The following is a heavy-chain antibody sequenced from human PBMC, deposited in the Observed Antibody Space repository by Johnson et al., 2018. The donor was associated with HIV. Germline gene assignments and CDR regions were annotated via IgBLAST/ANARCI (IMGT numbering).Heavy chain of an antibody. Sequence: EVQLVESGGGLIQPGGSLRLSCAASGFTVSSNYMSWVRQAPGKGLEWVSVIYSGGRTYYADSVKGRFTISRDNSENTLYLQMNSLRAEDTAVYYCARAYYDSTGYYPHAFHVWGQGTMVTVSS. D-gene: IGHD3-22*01. J-gene: IGHJ3*01. CDR2: IYSGGRT. CDR3: ARAYYDSTGYYPHAFHV. CDR1: GFTVSSNY. V-gene: IGHV3-53*01.